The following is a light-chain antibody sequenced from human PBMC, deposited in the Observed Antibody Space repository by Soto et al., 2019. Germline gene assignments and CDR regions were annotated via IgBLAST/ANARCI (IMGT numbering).Light chain of an antibody. CDR2: SNN. J-gene: IGLJ2*01. V-gene: IGLV1-47*02. Sequence: QSVLTQPPSASGTPGQRVTISCSGSSCNIGSNYVYCYQQLPGRAPKLLIYSNNQRPSGGPDRFSASKSGTSASLAISGLRCEHEADYYCAEWDDSLTGQGVVFGGGTKLTVL. CDR1: SCNIGSNY. CDR3: AEWDDSLTGQGVV.